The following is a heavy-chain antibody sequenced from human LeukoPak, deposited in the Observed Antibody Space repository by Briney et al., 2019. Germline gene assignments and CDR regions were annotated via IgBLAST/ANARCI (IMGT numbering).Heavy chain of an antibody. V-gene: IGHV2-5*01. CDR1: GFSLSTRGVG. D-gene: IGHD6-19*01. J-gene: IGHJ4*02. Sequence: SGPTLVNPTQTLTLTCTFSGFSLSTRGVGVGWIRQPPGKAPEWLALIYWNDDNRYSPSLKSRLTITKDTSKNQVVLTMTNMDPVDTARYYCAHGSGWLYDYWGQGTLVTVSS. CDR2: IYWNDDN. CDR3: AHGSGWLYDY.